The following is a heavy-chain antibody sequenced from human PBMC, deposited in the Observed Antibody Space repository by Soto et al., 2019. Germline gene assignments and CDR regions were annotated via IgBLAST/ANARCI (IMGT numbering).Heavy chain of an antibody. J-gene: IGHJ4*02. CDR1: GFTFNNYA. D-gene: IGHD5-18*01. CDR2: ISDRGGST. CDR3: ARLPYSYVSLYFFDF. V-gene: IGHV3-23*01. Sequence: GGSLRLSCAASGFTFNNYAVSWVRQSPGRGLEWVASISDRGGSTKYADSVNGRFTISRDNSRNTLFLQMDTLRAEDTAVYYCARLPYSYVSLYFFDFWGQGTLVTVSS.